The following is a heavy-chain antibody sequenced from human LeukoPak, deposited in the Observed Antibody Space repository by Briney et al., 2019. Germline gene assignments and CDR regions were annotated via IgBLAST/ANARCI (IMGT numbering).Heavy chain of an antibody. CDR3: ARTSSWYAGAWFDS. CDR1: RGSIRTADYY. D-gene: IGHD6-13*01. CDR2: IYFSGTP. J-gene: IGHJ5*01. V-gene: IGHV4-39*01. Sequence: KPSETLSLTCTVSRGSIRTADYYWAWVRQPPGEGLEWLGSIYFSGTPYFNPSLKSRVAVSIDTSKNQFSLKVTSVNAPDTAVYFCARTSSWYAGAWFDSWGQGTLVTVSS.